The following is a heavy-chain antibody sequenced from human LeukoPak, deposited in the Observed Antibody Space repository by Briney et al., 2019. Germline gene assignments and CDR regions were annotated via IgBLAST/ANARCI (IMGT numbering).Heavy chain of an antibody. D-gene: IGHD6-6*01. Sequence: ASVKVSCKASGYTFTGYYMHWVRQAPGQGLEWMGWIYPNSGGTNYAQKFQGRVTMTRDTSISTAYMELSRLRSDDTAVYYCARYAGEQLAQIDYWGQGTLVTVSS. J-gene: IGHJ4*02. CDR3: ARYAGEQLAQIDY. CDR2: IYPNSGGT. CDR1: GYTFTGYY. V-gene: IGHV1-2*02.